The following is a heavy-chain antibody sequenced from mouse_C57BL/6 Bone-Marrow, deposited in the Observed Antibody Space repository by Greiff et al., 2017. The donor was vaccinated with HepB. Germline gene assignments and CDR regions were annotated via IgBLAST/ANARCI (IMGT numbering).Heavy chain of an antibody. V-gene: IGHV1-20*01. CDR2: INPYNGDT. CDR1: GYSFTGYF. D-gene: IGHD1-1*01. CDR3: ARGCRSYGSSYVY. Sequence: VQLQQSGPELVKPGASVTLSCKASGYSFTGYFMHWVMQSHGKSLEWIGRINPYNGDTFYNQKFKGKATLTVDKSSSTAHMALRSLTSEDSAVYYCARGCRSYGSSYVYWGQGTTLTVSS. J-gene: IGHJ2*01.